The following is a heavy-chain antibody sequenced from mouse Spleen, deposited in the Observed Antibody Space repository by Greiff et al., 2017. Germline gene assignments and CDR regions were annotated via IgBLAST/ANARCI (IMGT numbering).Heavy chain of an antibody. J-gene: IGHJ1*01. Sequence: EVKLVESGGGLVKPGGSLKLSCAASGFTFSSYAMSWVRQTPEKRLEWVATISSGGSYTYYPDSVKGRFTISRDNAKNTLYLQMSSLRSEDTAMYYCARRGITSPYFDVWGAGTTVTVSS. CDR3: ARRGITSPYFDV. CDR2: ISSGGSYT. CDR1: GFTFSSYA. D-gene: IGHD1-1*01. V-gene: IGHV5-9-1*01.